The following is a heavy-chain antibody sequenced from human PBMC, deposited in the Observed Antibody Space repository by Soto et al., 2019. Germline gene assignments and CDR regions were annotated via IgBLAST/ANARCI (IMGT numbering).Heavy chain of an antibody. CDR2: INHSGST. J-gene: IGHJ4*02. D-gene: IGHD2-2*01. CDR1: GGSFSGYY. V-gene: IGHV4-34*01. CDR3: ARARRDIVVVPAAIGGRYFDY. Sequence: SETLSLTCAVYGGSFSGYYWSWIRQPPGKGLEWIGEINHSGSTNYNPSLKSRVTISVDTSKNQFSLKLSSVTAADTAVYYCARARRDIVVVPAAIGGRYFDYWGQGTLVTV.